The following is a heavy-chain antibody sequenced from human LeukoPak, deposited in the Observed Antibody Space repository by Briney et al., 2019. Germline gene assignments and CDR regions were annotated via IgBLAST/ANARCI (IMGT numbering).Heavy chain of an antibody. CDR1: GGSISSSSYY. J-gene: IGHJ5*02. CDR3: ARVPGGALNWFDP. V-gene: IGHV4-39*01. CDR2: IYYSGST. D-gene: IGHD1-1*01. Sequence: PSETLSLTCTVSGGSISSSSYYWGWIRQPPGKGLEWIGSIYYSGSTYYNPSLKSRVTISVDTSKNQFPLKLSSVTAADTALYYCARVPGGALNWFDPWGQGTLVTVSS.